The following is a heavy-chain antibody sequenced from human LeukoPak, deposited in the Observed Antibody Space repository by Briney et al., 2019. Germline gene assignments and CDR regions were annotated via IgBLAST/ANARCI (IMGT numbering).Heavy chain of an antibody. CDR1: GYTFTGYY. CDR3: ARDPGSFLSSSGWLNWFDH. Sequence: ASVKVSCKASGYTFTGYYMHWVRQAPGQGLEWMGWINPNSGGTNYAQKFQGWVTMTRDTSISTAYMELSRLRSDDTAVYYCARDPGSFLSSSGWLNWFDHWGQGTLVTVSS. CDR2: INPNSGGT. J-gene: IGHJ5*02. V-gene: IGHV1-2*04. D-gene: IGHD6-19*01.